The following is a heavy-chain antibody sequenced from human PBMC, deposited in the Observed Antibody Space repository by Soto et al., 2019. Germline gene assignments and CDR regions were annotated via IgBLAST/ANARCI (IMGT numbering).Heavy chain of an antibody. J-gene: IGHJ4*02. CDR1: GYTFTSYY. D-gene: IGHD4-4*01. Sequence: GASVKVSCKASGYTFTSYYMHWVRQAPGQGLEWMGIINPSGGSTSYAQKFQGRVTMTRDTSTSTVYMELSSLRSEDTAVYYCARDHVGDYSNYYFDYWGQGTLVTVSS. V-gene: IGHV1-46*01. CDR3: ARDHVGDYSNYYFDY. CDR2: INPSGGST.